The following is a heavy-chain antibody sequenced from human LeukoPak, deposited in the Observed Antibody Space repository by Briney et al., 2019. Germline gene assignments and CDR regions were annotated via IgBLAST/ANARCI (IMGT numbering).Heavy chain of an antibody. CDR2: IKQDGREK. V-gene: IGHV3-7*01. Sequence: GGSLRLSCAASGFSFSNYWMSWVRQAPEKGLEWVANIKQDGREKYYVDSVKGRFTISRDNAKNSLYLQMNSLRAEDTAVYYCARFRTAMQLWKGYYFDYWGQGTLVTVSS. CDR3: ARFRTAMQLWKGYYFDY. D-gene: IGHD5-18*01. CDR1: GFSFSNYW. J-gene: IGHJ4*02.